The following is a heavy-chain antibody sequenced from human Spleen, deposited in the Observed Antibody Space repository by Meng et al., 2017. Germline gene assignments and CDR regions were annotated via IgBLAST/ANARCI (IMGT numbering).Heavy chain of an antibody. V-gene: IGHV3-48*03. Sequence: GGSLRLSCAASGFTFSSYEMNWVRQAPGKGLEWVSYISSSGSTIYYADSVKGRFTISRDNAKNSLYLQMNSLRAEDTAVYYCAKTYYDILTGYYMGPYYYYGMDVWGQGTTVTVSS. CDR1: GFTFSSYE. J-gene: IGHJ6*02. CDR3: AKTYYDILTGYYMGPYYYYGMDV. D-gene: IGHD3-9*01. CDR2: ISSSGSTI.